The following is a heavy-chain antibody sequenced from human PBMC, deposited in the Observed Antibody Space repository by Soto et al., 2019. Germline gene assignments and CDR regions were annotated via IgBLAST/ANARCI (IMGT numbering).Heavy chain of an antibody. J-gene: IGHJ6*02. Sequence: GGSLRLSCSASGFTLSTYAMSWVRQAPGKGLEWVSGISGSGVSTYYADSVKGRFTISRDNSKNTLYLQMNSLRAEDTAVYFCAKGRVDSSSFVGVRSVTYYYYFGMDVWGQGTTVTVSS. CDR2: ISGSGVST. D-gene: IGHD6-13*01. CDR3: AKGRVDSSSFVGVRSVTYYYYFGMDV. CDR1: GFTLSTYA. V-gene: IGHV3-23*01.